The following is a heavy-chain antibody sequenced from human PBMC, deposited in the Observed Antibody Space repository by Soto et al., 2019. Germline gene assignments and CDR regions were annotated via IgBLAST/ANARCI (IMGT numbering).Heavy chain of an antibody. CDR3: AKVLSYSAAEYCSGGSCYFDYYYYGMDV. J-gene: IGHJ6*02. Sequence: SLRLSCAASGFTFSSYAMSWVRQAPGKGLEWVSAISGSGGSTYYADSVKGRFTISRDNSKNTLYLQMNSLRAEDTAVYYCAKVLSYSAAEYCSGGSCYFDYYYYGMDVWGQGTTVTVSS. CDR2: ISGSGGST. CDR1: GFTFSSYA. D-gene: IGHD2-15*01. V-gene: IGHV3-23*01.